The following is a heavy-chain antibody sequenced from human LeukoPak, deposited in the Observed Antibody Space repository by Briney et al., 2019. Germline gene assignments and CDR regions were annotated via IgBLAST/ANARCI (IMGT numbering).Heavy chain of an antibody. Sequence: SETLSLTCTVSGGSISSSSYVWGWIRQPPGNGLEWIGSIFYSGSTYYNPSLNSRVTISIDTSKTQFPLRLSSVTAADTAVYYCARQMNTVTADYWGQGTLVTVSS. CDR3: ARQMNTVTADY. J-gene: IGHJ4*02. CDR2: IFYSGST. V-gene: IGHV4-39*01. CDR1: GGSISSSSYV. D-gene: IGHD4-17*01.